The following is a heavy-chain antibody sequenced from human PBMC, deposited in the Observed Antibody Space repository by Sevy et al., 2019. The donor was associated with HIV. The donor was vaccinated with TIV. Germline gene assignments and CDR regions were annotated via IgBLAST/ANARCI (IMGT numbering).Heavy chain of an antibody. J-gene: IGHJ4*02. D-gene: IGHD6-19*01. Sequence: GGSLRLSCAASGFTFSSYSMNWVRQPPGKGLEWVSYISGSSSTIYYADSVKGRFTISRDNAKNSLYLQMNSLRADDTAAYYCARDPIAVAGTLNYFDYWGQGTLVTVSS. V-gene: IGHV3-48*01. CDR2: ISGSSSTI. CDR3: ARDPIAVAGTLNYFDY. CDR1: GFTFSSYS.